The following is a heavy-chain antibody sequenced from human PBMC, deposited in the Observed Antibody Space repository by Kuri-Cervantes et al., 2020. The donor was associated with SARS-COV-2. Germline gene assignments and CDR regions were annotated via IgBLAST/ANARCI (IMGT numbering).Heavy chain of an antibody. CDR3: ASSGYNWGPDYWYFDL. CDR2: IYYSGST. Sequence: SETLSLTCTVSGGSISSGDYYWSWIRQPPGKGLEWIGYIYYSGSTYYNPSLKSRVTISVDTSKNQFSLQLNSVTPEGTAVYYCASSGYNWGPDYWYFDLWGRGTLVTVSS. J-gene: IGHJ2*01. V-gene: IGHV4-30-4*08. D-gene: IGHD1-1*01. CDR1: GGSISSGDYY.